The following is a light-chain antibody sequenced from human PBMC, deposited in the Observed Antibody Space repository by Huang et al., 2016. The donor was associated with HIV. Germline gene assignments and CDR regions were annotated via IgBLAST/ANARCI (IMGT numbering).Light chain of an antibody. CDR3: QQYRSSPWT. V-gene: IGKV3-20*01. CDR1: QSVSSTY. CDR2: GAY. J-gene: IGKJ1*01. Sequence: ELVLTQSPGTLSLSPGERATLSCRASQSVSSTYLAWYQQKPGQAPRLLIYGAYKRATGIPGRFSGGGSGTDFTLIISRLEPEDFAVYYCQQYRSSPWTFGRGTKVE.